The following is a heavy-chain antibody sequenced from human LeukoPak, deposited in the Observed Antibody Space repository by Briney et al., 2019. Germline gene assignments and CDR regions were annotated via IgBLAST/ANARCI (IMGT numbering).Heavy chain of an antibody. CDR2: INPNSGGT. D-gene: IGHD2-2*01. CDR1: GYTFTGYY. Sequence: GASVKVSCNASGYTFTGYYMHWVRQAPGQGLEWMGWINPNSGGTNYAQKFQGRVTMTRDTSISTVYMELSRLRSDDTAVYYCARVDIVVVPAAIQLWWASDYWGQGTLVTVSS. CDR3: ARVDIVVVPAAIQLWWASDY. V-gene: IGHV1-2*02. J-gene: IGHJ4*02.